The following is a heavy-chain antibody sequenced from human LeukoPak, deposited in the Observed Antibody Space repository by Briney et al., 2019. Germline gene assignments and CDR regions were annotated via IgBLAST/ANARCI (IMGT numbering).Heavy chain of an antibody. Sequence: PSETLSLTCTVSGGSISSYYWSWIRQPARKGLEWIGRIYTSGSTNYNPSLKSRVTISVDTSKNQFSLKLSSVTAADTAVYYCARGGPSIVGATIDYWGQGTLVTVSS. CDR2: IYTSGST. CDR1: GGSISSYY. D-gene: IGHD1-26*01. CDR3: ARGGPSIVGATIDY. V-gene: IGHV4-4*07. J-gene: IGHJ4*02.